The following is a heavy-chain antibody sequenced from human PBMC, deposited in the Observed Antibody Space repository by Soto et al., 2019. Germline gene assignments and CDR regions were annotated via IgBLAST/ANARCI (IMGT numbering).Heavy chain of an antibody. D-gene: IGHD2-8*01. J-gene: IGHJ4*02. Sequence: SDTLSLTCTVSGGSISTYYWSWIRQPPGKGLEWIGYIYYGGSANYNPSLESRVTISLDRSKKQFSLRLNSVTAADTAVYYCSRGGHCTDGVCSALDYWGQGTLVTVSS. V-gene: IGHV4-59*08. CDR3: SRGGHCTDGVCSALDY. CDR2: IYYGGSA. CDR1: GGSISTYY.